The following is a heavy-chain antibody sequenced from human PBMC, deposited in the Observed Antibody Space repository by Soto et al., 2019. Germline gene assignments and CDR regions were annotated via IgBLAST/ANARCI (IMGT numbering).Heavy chain of an antibody. CDR2: IRGSGGGT. V-gene: IGHV3-23*01. CDR3: AKDYVVMFGGPIGS. Sequence: EVQLLESGGGLVQPGGSLRLSCSASGFKFSTYAMSWVRQAPGKGLEWVSTIRGSGGGTSYADSVKGRFTISRDNAKNTLWLWMSSLGVEDTALYYCAKDYVVMFGGPIGSWGQGTLVSVSS. CDR1: GFKFSTYA. D-gene: IGHD3-16*01. J-gene: IGHJ5*02.